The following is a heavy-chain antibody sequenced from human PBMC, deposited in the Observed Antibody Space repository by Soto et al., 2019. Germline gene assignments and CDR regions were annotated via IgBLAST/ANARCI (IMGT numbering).Heavy chain of an antibody. Sequence: ASVKVSCKASGYTFTGYYMHWVRQAPGQGLEWMGWINPNSGGTNYAQKFQGWVTMTRDTSISTAYMELSRLRSDDTAVYYCARGGYSDSSGYTTVAPIWWGQGTLLTVSS. CDR3: ARGGYSDSSGYTTVAPIW. V-gene: IGHV1-2*04. CDR2: INPNSGGT. CDR1: GYTFTGYY. D-gene: IGHD3-22*01. J-gene: IGHJ4*02.